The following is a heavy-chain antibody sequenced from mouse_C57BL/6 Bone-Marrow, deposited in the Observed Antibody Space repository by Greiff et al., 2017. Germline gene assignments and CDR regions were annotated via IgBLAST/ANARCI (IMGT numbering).Heavy chain of an antibody. D-gene: IGHD1-1*01. CDR3: ARGYGSVFDY. CDR1: GYNFTSYC. CDR2: IDLGNGYT. J-gene: IGHJ2*01. Sequence: EVQLQQSGAELVRPGASVKMSCKASGYNFTSYCMHWVKQRPGQGLEWIGCIDLGNGYTEYTEKFKGKATLTSDTSSSTAYMQLSSLTSEDSAIYFCARGYGSVFDYWGQGTTLTVSS. V-gene: IGHV1-58*01.